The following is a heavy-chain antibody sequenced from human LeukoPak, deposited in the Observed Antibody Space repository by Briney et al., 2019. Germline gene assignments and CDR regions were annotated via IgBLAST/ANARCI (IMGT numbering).Heavy chain of an antibody. J-gene: IGHJ4*02. Sequence: GGSLRLSCAASGFTFSSYSMNWVRQAPGEGLEWVSVIYSGGSTYYADSVKGRFTISRDNSKNTLYLQMNSLRAEDTAVYYCASLGQQLDYWGQGTLVTVSS. D-gene: IGHD6-13*01. CDR3: ASLGQQLDY. CDR2: IYSGGST. V-gene: IGHV3-66*01. CDR1: GFTFSSYS.